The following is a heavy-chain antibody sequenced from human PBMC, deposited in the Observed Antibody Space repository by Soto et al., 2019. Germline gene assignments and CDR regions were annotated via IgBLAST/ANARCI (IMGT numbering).Heavy chain of an antibody. J-gene: IGHJ4*02. V-gene: IGHV1-46*01. Sequence: QVQVVQSGAEVKKPGASVKVSCEASGNTFTKYYIHWVRQAPGQGLEWMGATNPDDGSASYAQKFRGRVTMTRVTSTRTVYMELSSLKNEDTAVYYCASSSSGYPEYWGQGTLVTVSS. CDR3: ASSSSGYPEY. D-gene: IGHD3-22*01. CDR2: TNPDDGSA. CDR1: GNTFTKYY.